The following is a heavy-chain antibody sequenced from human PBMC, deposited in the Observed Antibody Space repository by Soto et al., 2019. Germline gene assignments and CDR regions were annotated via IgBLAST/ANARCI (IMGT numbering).Heavy chain of an antibody. CDR2: LIGSSDDI. D-gene: IGHD2-8*01. Sequence: SLRLSWAASGFTVRSYSMNWLRQAPGKGLEWVSGLIGSSDDIYYAASVRGRFTVSRDNSKNMLYLQMPSLRAEDTAIYYCAKDFIATNGVWEAFELWGQGTKVTVSS. V-gene: IGHV3-23*01. J-gene: IGHJ3*01. CDR1: GFTVRSYS. CDR3: AKDFIATNGVWEAFEL.